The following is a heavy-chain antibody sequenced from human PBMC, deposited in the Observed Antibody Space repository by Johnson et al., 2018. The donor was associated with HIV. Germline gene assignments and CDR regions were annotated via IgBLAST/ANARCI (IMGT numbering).Heavy chain of an antibody. Sequence: LEWVAILSYDGNNEYYADSVKGRFTISRDNSKNTLYMQMNSLRSEDTAVYYCAVYYYGSGSRNDAFDIWGQGTMVTVSS. CDR2: LSYDGNNE. V-gene: IGHV3-30*04. D-gene: IGHD3-10*01. CDR3: AVYYYGSGSRNDAFDI. J-gene: IGHJ3*02.